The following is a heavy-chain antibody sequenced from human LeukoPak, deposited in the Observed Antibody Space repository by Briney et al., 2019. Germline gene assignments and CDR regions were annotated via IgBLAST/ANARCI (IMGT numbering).Heavy chain of an antibody. D-gene: IGHD2-15*01. CDR1: GGSIISSDYH. CDR2: ISYSGNT. CDR3: ARHCCSAPSKRVFDI. J-gene: IGHJ3*02. V-gene: IGHV4-39*01. Sequence: SETLSLTCTVSGGSIISSDYHWGWVRQPPGKGLEWIGTISYSGNTDYNPSLRSRVTISVDMSNNQFSLRLGSVTAADTAVYHCARHCCSAPSKRVFDIWGQGTMVTVSS.